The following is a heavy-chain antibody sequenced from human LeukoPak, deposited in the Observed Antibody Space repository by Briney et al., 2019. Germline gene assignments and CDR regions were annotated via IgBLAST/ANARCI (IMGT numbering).Heavy chain of an antibody. D-gene: IGHD5-18*01. V-gene: IGHV5-51*01. CDR2: IYPGDSDT. CDR1: GYSFTSYW. CDR3: ARQNTGDTAMVSDCFDY. J-gene: IGHJ4*02. Sequence: GESLKISCKGSGYSFTSYWIGWVRQMPGKGLEWMGIIYPGDSDTRYSPSFQGQVTISADKSISTAYLRWSSLKASDTAMYYCARQNTGDTAMVSDCFDYWGQGTLVTVSS.